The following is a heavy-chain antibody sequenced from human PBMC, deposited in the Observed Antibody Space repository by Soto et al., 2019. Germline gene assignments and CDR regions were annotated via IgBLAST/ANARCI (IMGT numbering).Heavy chain of an antibody. CDR3: ARDRDYYDSSGYNGRRFNY. CDR1: GGSFSSGSYY. CDR2: IYYSGST. Sequence: PSETLSLTCTVSGGSFSSGSYYWSWIRQPPGKGLEWFGYIYYSGSTNYNPSLKSRVTISVDTSKNQLSLKLSSVTAADTAVYYRARDRDYYDSSGYNGRRFNYWRQGTLVSVS. J-gene: IGHJ4*02. D-gene: IGHD3-22*01. V-gene: IGHV4-61*01.